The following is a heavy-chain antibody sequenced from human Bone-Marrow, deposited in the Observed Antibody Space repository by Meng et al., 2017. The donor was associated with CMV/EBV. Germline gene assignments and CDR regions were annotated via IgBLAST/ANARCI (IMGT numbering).Heavy chain of an antibody. Sequence: GGSLRLSCAASGFTFSDYYMSWIRQAPGKGLEWVSYISSSSTIYYADSVKGRFTISRDNAKNSLYLQMNSLRAEDTAVYYCARDKSPLDYWGQGTLVTVSS. J-gene: IGHJ4*02. V-gene: IGHV3-11*01. CDR3: ARDKSPLDY. CDR2: ISSSSTI. CDR1: GFTFSDYY.